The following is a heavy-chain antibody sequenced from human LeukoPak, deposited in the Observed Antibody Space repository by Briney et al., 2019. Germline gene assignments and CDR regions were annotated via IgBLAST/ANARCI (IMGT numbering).Heavy chain of an antibody. CDR1: GGPISSNNYY. Sequence: TSETLSLTCTVSGGPISSNNYYWGWIRQPPGKGLEWLGSMSYTWNTYNNPSLKSRVTISVDTSKNQFSLRLSSVTAADTAVYFCTRGPQGSSTWYPIWGQGTMVTVSS. V-gene: IGHV4-39*01. CDR2: MSYTWNT. CDR3: TRGPQGSSTWYPI. D-gene: IGHD6-13*01. J-gene: IGHJ3*02.